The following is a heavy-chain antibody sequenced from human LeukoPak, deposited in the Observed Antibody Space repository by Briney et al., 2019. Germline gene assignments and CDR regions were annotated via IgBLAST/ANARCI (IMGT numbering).Heavy chain of an antibody. J-gene: IGHJ4*02. D-gene: IGHD4-17*01. V-gene: IGHV1-3*01. Sequence: ASVKVSCKASGYTFTSYAMHWVRQAPGQRLEWMGWINAGNGNTKYSQKFQRRVTITRDTSASTAYMELSSLRSEDTAVYYCARDPHGDYYFDYWGQGTLVTVSS. CDR3: ARDPHGDYYFDY. CDR2: INAGNGNT. CDR1: GYTFTSYA.